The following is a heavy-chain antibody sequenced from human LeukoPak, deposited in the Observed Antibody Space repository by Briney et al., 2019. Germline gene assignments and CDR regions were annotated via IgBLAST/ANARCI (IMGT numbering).Heavy chain of an antibody. CDR1: GYTFTGYY. Sequence: ASVKVSCKASGYTFTGYYMHWVRQAPGQGLEWMGWINPKSGGTNYAQKFQGRVTMTRDMSTSTVYMELSSLRSEDTAVYYCARDPIFGPYDAFDIWGQGTMVTVSS. CDR2: INPKSGGT. J-gene: IGHJ3*02. CDR3: ARDPIFGPYDAFDI. V-gene: IGHV1-2*02. D-gene: IGHD3-3*01.